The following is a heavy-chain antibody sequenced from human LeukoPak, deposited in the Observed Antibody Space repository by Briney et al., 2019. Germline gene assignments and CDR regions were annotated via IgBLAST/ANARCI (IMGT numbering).Heavy chain of an antibody. CDR3: AKDRRYYYGSGSSYDF. CDR2: ITGSGST. J-gene: IGHJ4*02. Sequence: GGSLRLSCAASGFTFSNYAMSWVRQAPGKGLEWVSVITGSGSTYYAQSVTGRFTISRDNSKNTLYLQMNRLRAEDTALYHSAKDRRYYYGSGSSYDFWGQGSLVTVSS. V-gene: IGHV3-23*01. D-gene: IGHD3-10*01. CDR1: GFTFSNYA.